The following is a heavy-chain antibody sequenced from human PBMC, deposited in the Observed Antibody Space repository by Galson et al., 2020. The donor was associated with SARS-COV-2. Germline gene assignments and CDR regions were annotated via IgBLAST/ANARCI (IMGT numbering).Heavy chain of an antibody. J-gene: IGHJ4*02. CDR2: INQDGSEK. CDR1: GFTFSSYW. D-gene: IGHD3-22*01. Sequence: GGSLSLSCAASGFTFSSYWMSCVRQSPGNGLEWVANINQDGSEKYYVDSVKARITISRDNAKNSLYLQMDILRAEDTAVYYCARVSDYYDSSGYSNWGQGTLVTVSS. V-gene: IGHV3-7*03. CDR3: ARVSDYYDSSGYSN.